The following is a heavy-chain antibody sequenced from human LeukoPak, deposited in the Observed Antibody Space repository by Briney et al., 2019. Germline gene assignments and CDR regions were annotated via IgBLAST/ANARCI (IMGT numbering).Heavy chain of an antibody. Sequence: GGSLRLSCAASGFTVSSNYMTWVRQAPGKGLEWVSAISGSGGSTYYADSVKGRFTISRDNSKNTLYLKMNSLRAEDTAVYYCAKKTSSLYYYYGMDVWGQGTTVTVSS. V-gene: IGHV3-23*01. D-gene: IGHD6-13*01. J-gene: IGHJ6*02. CDR2: ISGSGGST. CDR3: AKKTSSLYYYYGMDV. CDR1: GFTVSSNY.